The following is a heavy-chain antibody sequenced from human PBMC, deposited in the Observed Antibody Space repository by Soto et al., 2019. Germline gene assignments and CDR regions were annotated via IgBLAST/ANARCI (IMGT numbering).Heavy chain of an antibody. CDR1: GFTFSSYA. D-gene: IGHD2-15*01. Sequence: GGSLRLSCAASGFTFSSYAMSWVRQAPGKGLEWVSAISGSGGSTYYADSVKGRFTISRDNSKNTLYLQMNSLRAEDTAVYYCAKGCCSGGSCPFLDYYYGMDVWGQGTTVTVSS. CDR2: ISGSGGST. J-gene: IGHJ6*02. V-gene: IGHV3-23*01. CDR3: AKGCCSGGSCPFLDYYYGMDV.